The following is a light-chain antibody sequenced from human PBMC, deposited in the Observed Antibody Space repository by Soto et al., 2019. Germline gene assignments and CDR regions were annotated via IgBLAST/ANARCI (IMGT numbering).Light chain of an antibody. J-gene: IGKJ1*01. V-gene: IGKV1-5*01. Sequence: DIQMTQSPSTLSASVGDRVTITCRASQSISSWLAWYQQKPGKAPKLLIYDASSLESGVPSRFSGSGSGTEFTFTISRLQPDDFATYYCQQYNSYSRTFGQGTKVEIK. CDR2: DAS. CDR3: QQYNSYSRT. CDR1: QSISSW.